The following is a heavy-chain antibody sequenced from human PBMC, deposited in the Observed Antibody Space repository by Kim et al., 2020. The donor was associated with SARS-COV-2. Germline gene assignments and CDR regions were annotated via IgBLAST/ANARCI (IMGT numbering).Heavy chain of an antibody. CDR3: ARHSSPWLVLGFYFDY. CDR1: GGSISSSSYY. D-gene: IGHD6-19*01. V-gene: IGHV4-39*01. J-gene: IGHJ4*02. CDR2: IYYSGST. Sequence: SETLSLTCTVSGGSISSSSYYWGWIRQPPGKGLEWIGSIYYSGSTYYNPSLKSRVTISADTSKNQFSLKLSSVTAADTAVHYCARHSSPWLVLGFYFDYWGQGTLVTVSS.